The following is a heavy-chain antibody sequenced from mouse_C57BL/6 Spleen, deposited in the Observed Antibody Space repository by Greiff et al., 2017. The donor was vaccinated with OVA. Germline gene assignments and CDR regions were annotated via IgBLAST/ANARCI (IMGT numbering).Heavy chain of an antibody. J-gene: IGHJ2*01. CDR3: ARDYDYLDY. V-gene: IGHV3-6*01. CDR2: ISYDGSN. Sequence: EVHLVESGPGLVKPSQSLSLTCSVTGYSITSGYYWNWIRQFPGNKLEWMGYISYDGSNNYNPSLKNRISITRDTSKNQFFLKLNSVTTEDTATYYCARDYDYLDYWGQGTTLTVSS. CDR1: GYSITSGYY. D-gene: IGHD2-4*01.